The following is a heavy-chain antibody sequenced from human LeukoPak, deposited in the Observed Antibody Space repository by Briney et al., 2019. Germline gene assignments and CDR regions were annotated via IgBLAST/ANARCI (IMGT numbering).Heavy chain of an antibody. D-gene: IGHD6-19*01. CDR3: ARSYSSGTFDY. V-gene: IGHV4-59*01. J-gene: IGHJ4*02. CDR1: GDSISNYY. CDR2: IDYSETT. Sequence: SETLSLTCTVSGDSISNYYWSWVRQPPGKGLEWIGYIDYSETTNYSPSLKSRVTISVDTSNNQFALRLSSVYTADTAVYFCARSYSSGTFDYWGQGTLVTVSS.